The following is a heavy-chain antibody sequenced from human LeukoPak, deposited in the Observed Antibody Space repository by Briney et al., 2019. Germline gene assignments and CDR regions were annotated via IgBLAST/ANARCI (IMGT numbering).Heavy chain of an antibody. D-gene: IGHD3/OR15-3a*01. J-gene: IGHJ6*03. CDR2: ILPMLGTA. Sequence: SVKVSCKASGGALSDYTISWVRQAPGQGLEWMGAILPMLGTAKYAQSLQGRVTITTDDSSSTVYMELSSLRFEDTASYFCARDGLLTRTGMDVWGEGTTVTVSS. CDR3: ARDGLLTRTGMDV. CDR1: GGALSDYT. V-gene: IGHV1-69*16.